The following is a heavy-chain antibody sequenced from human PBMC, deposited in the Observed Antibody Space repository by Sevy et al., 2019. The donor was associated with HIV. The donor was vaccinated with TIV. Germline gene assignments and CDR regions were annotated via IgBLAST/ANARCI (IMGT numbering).Heavy chain of an antibody. J-gene: IGHJ4*02. V-gene: IGHV4-59*01. CDR2: IYYSGST. Sequence: SETLSLTCAVYGGSFSGYYWSWIRQPPGKGLEWIGYIYYSGSTNYNPSLKSRVTISVDTSKNQFSLKLSSVTAADTAVYYCARDMLGYCSSTSCYAEGYFDYWGQGTLVTVSS. D-gene: IGHD2-2*01. CDR3: ARDMLGYCSSTSCYAEGYFDY. CDR1: GGSFSGYY.